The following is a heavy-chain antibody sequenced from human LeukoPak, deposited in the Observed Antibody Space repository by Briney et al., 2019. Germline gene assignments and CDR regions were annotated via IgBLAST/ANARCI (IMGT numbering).Heavy chain of an antibody. D-gene: IGHD6-13*01. J-gene: IGHJ4*02. CDR3: ASAAGPFDN. CDR2: ISGSGGST. V-gene: IGHV3-23*01. CDR1: GFTFSNYA. Sequence: GGSLRLSCAASGFTFSNYAMSWVRQAPGKGLEWVATISGSGGSTYYADSVKGRFTISRDDSKNTLYLQMNSLRAEDTAVYYCASAAGPFDNWGQGTLVTVSS.